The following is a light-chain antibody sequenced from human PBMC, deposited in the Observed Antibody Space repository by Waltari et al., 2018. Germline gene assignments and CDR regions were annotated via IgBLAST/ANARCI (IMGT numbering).Light chain of an antibody. CDR2: WSS. CDR1: QSVLYSSNYKNY. J-gene: IGKJ1*01. CDR3: QQYYSTPWT. V-gene: IGKV4-1*01. Sequence: DIVMTQSPDSLAVSLGERATINCKSRQSVLYSSNYKNYLAWYQQKPGQPPKLLIYWSSTRESGVPDRFSGSGSGTDFTLTISSLQAEDVAVYYCQQYYSTPWTFGQGPKVEIK.